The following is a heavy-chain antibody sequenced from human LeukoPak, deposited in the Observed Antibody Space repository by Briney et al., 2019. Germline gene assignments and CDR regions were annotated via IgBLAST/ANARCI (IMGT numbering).Heavy chain of an antibody. J-gene: IGHJ6*02. CDR1: GYTFTGYY. Sequence: EASVKVSCKASGYTFTGYYMHWVRQAPGQGLEWMGWINPNSGGTNYAQKFQGRVTMTRDTSISTAYMELSRLRSDDTAVYYCARRQHNPHWPVGMDVWGQGTTVTVSS. D-gene: IGHD1-14*01. V-gene: IGHV1-2*02. CDR2: INPNSGGT. CDR3: ARRQHNPHWPVGMDV.